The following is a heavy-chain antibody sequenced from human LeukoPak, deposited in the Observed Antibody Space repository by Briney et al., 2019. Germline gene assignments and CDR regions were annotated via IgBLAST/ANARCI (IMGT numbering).Heavy chain of an antibody. Sequence: ASVKVSCKVSGYTLTELSMHWVRQAPGKGLEWMGGFDPEDGETIYAQKFQGRVTMTEDTSTDTAYMELSSLRSEDTAVYYCATVRSSGWFPSPNYYHYGMDVWGQGTTVTVSS. D-gene: IGHD6-19*01. V-gene: IGHV1-24*01. CDR1: GYTLTELS. CDR2: FDPEDGET. CDR3: ATVRSSGWFPSPNYYHYGMDV. J-gene: IGHJ6*02.